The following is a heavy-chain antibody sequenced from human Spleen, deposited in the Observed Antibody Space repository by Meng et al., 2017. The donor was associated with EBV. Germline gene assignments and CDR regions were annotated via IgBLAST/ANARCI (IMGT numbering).Heavy chain of an antibody. V-gene: IGHV3-74*01. CDR3: SRDLAGADDD. CDR2: TNENERIT. Sequence: GQLVESGGAIVQPGGSLRLSCAASGFTFSRYWMHWVRQAPGKGLVWVSRTNENERITDYADSVKGRFTISRDNTKNTLYLQMNSLRVEDTAIYFCSRDLAGADDDWGPGTLVTVSS. J-gene: IGHJ4*02. CDR1: GFTFSRYW.